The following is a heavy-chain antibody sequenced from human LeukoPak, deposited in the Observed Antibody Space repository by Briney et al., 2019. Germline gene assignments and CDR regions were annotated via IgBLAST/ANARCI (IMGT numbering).Heavy chain of an antibody. CDR2: IYTSGST. J-gene: IGHJ1*01. Sequence: SQTLSLTCTVSGGSISSGSYYWSWIRQPAGKGLEWIGRIYTSGSTNYNPSLKSRVTISVDTSKNQFSLKLSSVTAADTAVYYCARGTRGSSSEYFPHWGQGTLVTASS. D-gene: IGHD6-6*01. CDR3: ARGTRGSSSEYFPH. V-gene: IGHV4-61*02. CDR1: GGSISSGSYY.